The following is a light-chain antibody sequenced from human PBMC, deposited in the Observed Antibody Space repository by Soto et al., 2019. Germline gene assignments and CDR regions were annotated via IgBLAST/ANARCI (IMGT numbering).Light chain of an antibody. CDR2: GAS. Sequence: TVMTQSPATLSVSPGERASLSCRASRSVSNYLAWYQHKPGQAPRLLIYGASTRATGIPARFSGSGSGTEFTLTISSLQSEDFAVYYCQQYNDWPPLAFGQGTKVEIK. J-gene: IGKJ1*01. CDR3: QQYNDWPPLA. V-gene: IGKV3-15*01. CDR1: RSVSNY.